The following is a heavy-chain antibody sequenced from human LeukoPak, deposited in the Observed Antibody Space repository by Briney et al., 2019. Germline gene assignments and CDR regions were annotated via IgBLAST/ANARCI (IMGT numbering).Heavy chain of an antibody. Sequence: GSLRLSCAASGFTFSSYGMHWVRQAPGKGLEWVAVIWYDGSNKYYADSVKGRFTISRDNSKNTLYLQMNSLRAEDTAVYYCAREDCSSTSCYIDYWGQGTLVTVSS. CDR1: GFTFSSYG. J-gene: IGHJ4*02. D-gene: IGHD2-2*02. V-gene: IGHV3-33*01. CDR2: IWYDGSNK. CDR3: AREDCSSTSCYIDY.